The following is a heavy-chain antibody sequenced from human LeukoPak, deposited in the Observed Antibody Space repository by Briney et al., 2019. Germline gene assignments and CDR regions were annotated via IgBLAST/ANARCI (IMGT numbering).Heavy chain of an antibody. V-gene: IGHV1-69*13. CDR3: AREWAGYGSGSYYYY. CDR1: GGTFSSHA. CDR2: IIPLFGTA. J-gene: IGHJ4*02. D-gene: IGHD3-10*01. Sequence: SVKVSCKASGGTFSSHAISWVRQAPGQGLEWMGGIIPLFGTANYAQKFLGRVIITADESTSTTYMYLNSLKSDDTAVYYCAREWAGYGSGSYYYYWGQGTLVTVSS.